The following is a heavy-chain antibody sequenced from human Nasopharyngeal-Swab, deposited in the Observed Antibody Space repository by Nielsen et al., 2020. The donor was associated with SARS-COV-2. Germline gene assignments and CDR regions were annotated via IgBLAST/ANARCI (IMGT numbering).Heavy chain of an antibody. Sequence: ASEKVSCKASGYTFTSYAMHWVRQAPGQRLEWMGWINAGNGNTKYSQKFQGRVTITRDPSASTANMELSSLRSEDTAVYYCARVALVSRPGYSYGLDYWGQGTLVTVSS. D-gene: IGHD5-18*01. CDR1: GYTFTSYA. CDR3: ARVALVSRPGYSYGLDY. CDR2: INAGNGNT. V-gene: IGHV1-3*01. J-gene: IGHJ4*02.